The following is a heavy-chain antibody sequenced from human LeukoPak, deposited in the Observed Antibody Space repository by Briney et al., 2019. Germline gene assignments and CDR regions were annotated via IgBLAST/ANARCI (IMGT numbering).Heavy chain of an antibody. J-gene: IGHJ4*02. V-gene: IGHV1-18*01. Sequence: ASVKVSCKASGCTFTSWCISWVRQAPGQGLEGMGWISAYNGNTNYAQKLQSRVTMTTDTSTSTAYMELRGLRSDDTAVYYCARDYPQQLTLFDYWGRGTLPTVSS. CDR1: GCTFTSWC. CDR3: ARDYPQQLTLFDY. CDR2: ISAYNGNT. D-gene: IGHD6-13*01.